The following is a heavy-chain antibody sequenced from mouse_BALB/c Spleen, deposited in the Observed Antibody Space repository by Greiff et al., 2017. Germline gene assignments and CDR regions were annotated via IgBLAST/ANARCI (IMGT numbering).Heavy chain of an antibody. D-gene: IGHD1-1*01. CDR2: ISSGGSYT. CDR3: ARHGYYGSSPWYFDG. V-gene: IGHV5-6*01. CDR1: GFTFSSYG. J-gene: IGHJ1*01. Sequence: EVQVVESGGDLVKPGGSLKLSCAASGFTFSSYGMSWVRQTPDKRLEWVATISSGGSYTYYPDSVKGRFTISRDNAKNTLYLQMSSLKSEDTAMYYGARHGYYGSSPWYFDGWGAGSTVSVGS.